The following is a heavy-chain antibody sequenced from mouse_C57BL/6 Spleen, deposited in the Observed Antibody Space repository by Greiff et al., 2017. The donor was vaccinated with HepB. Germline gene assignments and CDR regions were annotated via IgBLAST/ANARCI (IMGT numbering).Heavy chain of an antibody. V-gene: IGHV1-50*01. Sequence: QVQLQQPGAELVKPGASVKLSCKASGYTFTSYWMQWVKQRPGQGLEWIGEIDPSDSYTNYNQKFKGKATLTVDTSSSTAYMQLSSLTSEDSAVYYCARRGIYYYGSRYFDVWGTGTTVTVSS. D-gene: IGHD1-1*01. J-gene: IGHJ1*03. CDR3: ARRGIYYYGSRYFDV. CDR1: GYTFTSYW. CDR2: IDPSDSYT.